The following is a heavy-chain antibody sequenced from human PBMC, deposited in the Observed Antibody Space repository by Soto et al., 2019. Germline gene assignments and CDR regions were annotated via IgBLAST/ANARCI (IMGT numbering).Heavy chain of an antibody. J-gene: IGHJ6*02. CDR3: ARLQVRGLGGYYYGMDV. CDR1: GGSISSSSYY. Sequence: SETLSLTCTVSGGSISSSSYYWGWIRQPPGKGLEWIGSIYYSGSTYYNPSLKSRVTISVDTSKNQFSLKLSSVTAADTAVYYCARLQVRGLGGYYYGMDVWGQGTTVTVSS. D-gene: IGHD1-1*01. CDR2: IYYSGST. V-gene: IGHV4-39*01.